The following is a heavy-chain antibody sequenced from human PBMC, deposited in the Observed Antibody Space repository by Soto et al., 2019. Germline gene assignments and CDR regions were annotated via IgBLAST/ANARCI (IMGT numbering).Heavy chain of an antibody. CDR3: ARDLKLVPAATHYYYYGMDV. J-gene: IGHJ6*02. D-gene: IGHD2-2*01. Sequence: GGSLRLSCAASGFTFSSYAMHWVRQAPGKGLEWVAVISYDGSNKYYADSVKGRFTISRDNSKNTLYLQMNSLRAEDTAVYYCARDLKLVPAATHYYYYGMDVWGQGTTVTVSS. V-gene: IGHV3-30-3*01. CDR1: GFTFSSYA. CDR2: ISYDGSNK.